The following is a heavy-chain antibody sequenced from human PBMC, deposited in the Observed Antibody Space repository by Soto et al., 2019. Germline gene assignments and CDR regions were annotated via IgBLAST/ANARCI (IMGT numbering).Heavy chain of an antibody. D-gene: IGHD3-10*01. Sequence: KVSGYTLTELSMHWVRQAPGKGLEWMGGFDPEDGETIYAQKFQGRVTMTEDTSTDTAYMELSSLRSEDTAVYYCAIGGLYGSGSYYYFDYWGQGTLVTVSS. CDR3: AIGGLYGSGSYYYFDY. V-gene: IGHV1-24*01. CDR2: FDPEDGET. J-gene: IGHJ4*02. CDR1: GYTLTELS.